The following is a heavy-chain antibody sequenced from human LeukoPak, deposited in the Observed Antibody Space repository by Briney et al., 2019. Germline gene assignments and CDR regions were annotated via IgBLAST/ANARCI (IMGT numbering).Heavy chain of an antibody. CDR2: ISNNGGYT. CDR1: GFTFSSSA. CDR3: AKDASTIVVAITLGY. J-gene: IGHJ4*02. Sequence: GGSLRLSCAASGFTFSSSAMSWVRQAPGKGLEWVSAISNNGGYTYYADSVQGRFTISRDNSKSTLCLQMNSLRAEDTAVYYCAKDASTIVVAITLGYWGQGTLVTVSS. V-gene: IGHV3-23*01. D-gene: IGHD3-22*01.